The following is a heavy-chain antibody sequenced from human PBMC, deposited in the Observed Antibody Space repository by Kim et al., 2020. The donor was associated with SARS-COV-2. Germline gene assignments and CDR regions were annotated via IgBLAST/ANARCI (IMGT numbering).Heavy chain of an antibody. J-gene: IGHJ6*02. Sequence: VKGRFTISRGDSKNTVYLQMNSLKTEDIAMYYCTTDLVVVPAAMTYGMDVWGQGTTVTVSS. CDR3: TTDLVVVPAAMTYGMDV. V-gene: IGHV3-15*01. D-gene: IGHD2-2*01.